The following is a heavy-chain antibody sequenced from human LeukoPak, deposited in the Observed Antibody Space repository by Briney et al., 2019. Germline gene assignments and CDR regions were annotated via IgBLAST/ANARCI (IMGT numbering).Heavy chain of an antibody. V-gene: IGHV1-8*01. J-gene: IGHJ4*02. CDR2: MNPNSGNT. D-gene: IGHD6-13*01. Sequence: ASVKASCKASGYTFTSYDINWVRQATGQGLEWMGWMNPNSGNTGYAQKFQGRVTMTRNTSISTAYMELSSLRSEDTAVYYCARTSSRVAAAGKRAFGYWGQGTLVTVSS. CDR3: ARTSSRVAAAGKRAFGY. CDR1: GYTFTSYD.